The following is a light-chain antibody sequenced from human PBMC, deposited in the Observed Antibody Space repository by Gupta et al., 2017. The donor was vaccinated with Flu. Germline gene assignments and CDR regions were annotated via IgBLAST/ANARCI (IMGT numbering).Light chain of an antibody. J-gene: IGKJ4*01. V-gene: IGKV1D-16*01. CDR2: AAS. CDR3: QQYHSFPLT. CDR1: QAIGSW. Sequence: DIQMTQSPSSLSASVGDRVTITCRASQAIGSWLAWYQLKPEKAPKSLIIAASTLQSGVPSRFSGRGSGTDFTLTISSLQPEDFATYYCQQYHSFPLTFDGGTKVEI.